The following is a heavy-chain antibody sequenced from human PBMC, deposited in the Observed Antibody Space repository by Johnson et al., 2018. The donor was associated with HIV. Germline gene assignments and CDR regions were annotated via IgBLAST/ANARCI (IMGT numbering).Heavy chain of an antibody. CDR1: GFTFSTYA. Sequence: VQLVESGGGLVQPGGSLGLSCAASGFTFSTYAMTWVRQAPGKGLEWVSVISGSTIYYADSVKGRFTISRANYKNTLYLQMNSLRAEDTAVYYCARVRLDSSGSVVTGRDAFDIWGQGTMVTVSS. CDR3: ARVRLDSSGSVVTGRDAFDI. V-gene: IGHV3-23*04. D-gene: IGHD3-22*01. J-gene: IGHJ3*02. CDR2: ISGSTI.